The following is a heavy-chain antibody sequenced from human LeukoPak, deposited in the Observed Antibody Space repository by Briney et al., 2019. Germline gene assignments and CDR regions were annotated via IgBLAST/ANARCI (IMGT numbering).Heavy chain of an antibody. V-gene: IGHV1-18*01. D-gene: IGHD1-1*01. CDR3: AREMTGIGVSVDY. J-gene: IGHJ4*02. CDR2: ISAYNGNT. Sequence: ASVKVSCKASGYTFTSYGISWVRQAPGQGLEWMGWISAYNGNTNYAQKFQGRVTMTRDTSISTAYMELSRLRSDDTAVYYCAREMTGIGVSVDYWGQGTLVTVSS. CDR1: GYTFTSYG.